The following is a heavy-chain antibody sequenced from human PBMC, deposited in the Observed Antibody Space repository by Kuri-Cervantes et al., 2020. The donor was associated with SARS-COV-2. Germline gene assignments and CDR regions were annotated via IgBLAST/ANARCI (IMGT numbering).Heavy chain of an antibody. J-gene: IGHJ4*02. Sequence: GGSLRLSCTASGFTFGDYAMSWVRQAPGKGLEWVGFIRSKAYGGTTEYAASVKGRFTISRDDSKSIACLQMNSLKTGDTAVYYCTRLDFWSEYYFDYWGQGTLVTVSS. CDR3: TRLDFWSEYYFDY. CDR2: IRSKAYGGTT. CDR1: GFTFGDYA. V-gene: IGHV3-49*04. D-gene: IGHD3-3*01.